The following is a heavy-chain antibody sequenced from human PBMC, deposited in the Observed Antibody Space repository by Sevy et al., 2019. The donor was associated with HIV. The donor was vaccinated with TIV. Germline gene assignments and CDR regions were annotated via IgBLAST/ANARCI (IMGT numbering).Heavy chain of an antibody. CDR1: GFPFSSYA. CDR3: ARDESNPVGYYYSGMDV. V-gene: IGHV3-30-3*01. CDR2: ISYDGSHK. Sequence: GSLRLSCAASGFPFSSYAMHWVRQAPGKGLQWVAVISYDGSHKYYADSVKGRFTLSRDNFKNTVYLQMNSLRAEDTAGYYCARDESNPVGYYYSGMDVWGQGTTVTVSS. J-gene: IGHJ6*02. D-gene: IGHD1-26*01.